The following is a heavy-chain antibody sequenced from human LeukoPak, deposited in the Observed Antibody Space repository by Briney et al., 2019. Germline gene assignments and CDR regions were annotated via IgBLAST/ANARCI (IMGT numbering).Heavy chain of an antibody. J-gene: IGHJ4*02. CDR2: IGASGGGT. D-gene: IGHD2-21*02. CDR1: GFTFSSYA. V-gene: IGHV3-23*01. Sequence: PGGSLRLSCAASGFTFSSYAMTWVRQAPGKGLEWVSTIGASGGGTFYADSVKGRFTISRDNSKNMLYLQMNSLGADDTAVYYCAKRQVTIVGQNYFDYWGQGTLVTVSS. CDR3: AKRQVTIVGQNYFDY.